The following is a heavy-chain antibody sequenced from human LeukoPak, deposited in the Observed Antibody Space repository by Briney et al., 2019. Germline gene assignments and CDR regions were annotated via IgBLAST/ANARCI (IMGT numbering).Heavy chain of an antibody. V-gene: IGHV4-30-4*01. J-gene: IGHJ4*02. CDR3: ARVTAGTHDFDY. Sequence: SETLSLTCTVSGGSINSGDYFWSWIRQPPGKGLEWIGNIYFSGSTYYNPSLKSRVTISVDTSKNQFSLKLSSVTAADTAVYYCARVTAGTHDFDYWGQGTLVTVSS. CDR1: GGSINSGDYF. CDR2: IYFSGST. D-gene: IGHD6-13*01.